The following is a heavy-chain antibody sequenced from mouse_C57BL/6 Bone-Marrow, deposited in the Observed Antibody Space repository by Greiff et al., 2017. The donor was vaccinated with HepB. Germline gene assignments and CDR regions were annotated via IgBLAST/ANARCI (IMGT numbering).Heavy chain of an antibody. Sequence: VQLQQSGAELVRPGASVTLSCKASGYTFTDYEMHWVKQTPVHGLEWIGAIDPETGGTAYNPKFKGKAILTADKSSSTAYMELRSLTSEDSAVYYCTRRDYSWFAYWGQGTLVTVSA. D-gene: IGHD2-13*01. CDR2: IDPETGGT. CDR3: TRRDYSWFAY. V-gene: IGHV1-15*01. CDR1: GYTFTDYE. J-gene: IGHJ3*01.